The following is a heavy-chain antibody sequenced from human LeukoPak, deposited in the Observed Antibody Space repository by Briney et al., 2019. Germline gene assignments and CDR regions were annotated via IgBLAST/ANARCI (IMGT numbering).Heavy chain of an antibody. Sequence: ETLSLTCTVSGDSISPYYWSWIRQPPGKGLEWIGYICYTGSGSTSNNPSLQSRVTISVDTSKNQFSLNLKSVTAADTAVYFCARHAVYAGSGWAFDYWGQGTLVTVFS. J-gene: IGHJ4*02. CDR2: ICYTGSGST. CDR3: ARHAVYAGSGWAFDY. CDR1: GDSISPYY. V-gene: IGHV4-59*08. D-gene: IGHD6-19*01.